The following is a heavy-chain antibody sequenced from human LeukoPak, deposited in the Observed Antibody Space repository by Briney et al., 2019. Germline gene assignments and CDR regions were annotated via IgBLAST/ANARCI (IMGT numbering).Heavy chain of an antibody. CDR3: AMSPPRGAWFDP. V-gene: IGHV4-4*09. J-gene: IGHJ5*02. Sequence: PSEILSLTCSVSGGSITSDYWSWIRQSPGKGLEWIGFIYDSGSTIYNPSLKSRVTISVDTSKNQFSLKLRSVTAADTAIYYCAMSPPRGAWFDPWGQGTLVTVSS. CDR1: GGSITSDY. CDR2: IYDSGST. D-gene: IGHD4/OR15-4a*01.